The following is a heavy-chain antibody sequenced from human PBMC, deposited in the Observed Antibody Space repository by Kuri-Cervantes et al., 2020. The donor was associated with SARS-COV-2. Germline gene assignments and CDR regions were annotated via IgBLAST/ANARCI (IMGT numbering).Heavy chain of an antibody. CDR3: ARGHDFWSTGDDY. V-gene: IGHV3-7*01. D-gene: IGHD3-3*01. CDR1: GFIFSDYY. Sequence: ESLKISCTASGFIFSDYYMTWIRQAPGKGLEWVANIKQDGSEKYYVDSVKGRFTISRDNAKNSLYLQMNSLRAEDTAVYYCARGHDFWSTGDDYWGQGTLVTVSS. CDR2: IKQDGSEK. J-gene: IGHJ4*02.